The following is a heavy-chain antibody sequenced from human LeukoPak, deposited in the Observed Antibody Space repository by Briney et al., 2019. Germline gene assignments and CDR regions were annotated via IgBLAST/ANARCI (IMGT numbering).Heavy chain of an antibody. Sequence: SVKVSCKASGGTFSSYAISWVRQAPGQGLEWMGGIIPIFGTANYAQKFQGRVTITADKSTSTAYMELSSLRSEDMAVYYCARGDYYDSSGYLHNSIDPWGQGTLVTVSS. D-gene: IGHD3-22*01. CDR1: GGTFSSYA. CDR3: ARGDYYDSSGYLHNSIDP. J-gene: IGHJ5*02. V-gene: IGHV1-69*06. CDR2: IIPIFGTA.